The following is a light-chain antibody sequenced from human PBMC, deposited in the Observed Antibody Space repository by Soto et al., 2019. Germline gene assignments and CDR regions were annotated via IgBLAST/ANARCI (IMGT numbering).Light chain of an antibody. CDR2: LAS. CDR1: QSIQSF. Sequence: DIQMTQFPSTLSASVGDAVTITCRASQSIQSFLAWYQQKPGKAPKLLIYLASRLESGVPSRFSGSGSGTEFTLTINSLQPDDFAIYFCQQYNSHSFYTFGQGTKLEVK. V-gene: IGKV1-5*03. J-gene: IGKJ2*01. CDR3: QQYNSHSFYT.